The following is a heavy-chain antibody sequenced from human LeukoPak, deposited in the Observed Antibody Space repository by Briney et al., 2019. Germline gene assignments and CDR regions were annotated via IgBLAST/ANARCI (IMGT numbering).Heavy chain of an antibody. V-gene: IGHV4-59*08. CDR3: ARRSRMTTIDAFDI. CDR1: GVSISSYY. CDR2: IYYSGNT. J-gene: IGHJ3*02. D-gene: IGHD5-24*01. Sequence: SETLSLTCTVSGVSISSYYWSWIRQPPGKGLEWIGYIYYSGNTNYNPSLKSRVTISVDTSKNQFFLKLSSVTAADTAVYYCARRSRMTTIDAFDIWGQGTMVTVSS.